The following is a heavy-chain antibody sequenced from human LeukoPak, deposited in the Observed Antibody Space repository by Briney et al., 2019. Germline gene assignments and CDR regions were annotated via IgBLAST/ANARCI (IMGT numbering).Heavy chain of an antibody. V-gene: IGHV3-30-3*01. D-gene: IGHD1-7*01. CDR2: ISYDGYNT. Sequence: GGSLRLSCAASGFTFSNFALHWVRQAPGKGLEWVSVISYDGYNTSYIDSVKARFSISRANSRNTLFLQMNSLRPEDTAMYYCTRSGPELGFDYWGQGTRVTVSS. J-gene: IGHJ4*02. CDR1: GFTFSNFA. CDR3: TRSGPELGFDY.